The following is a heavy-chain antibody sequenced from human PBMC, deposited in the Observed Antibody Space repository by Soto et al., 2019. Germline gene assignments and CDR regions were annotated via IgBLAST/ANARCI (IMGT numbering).Heavy chain of an antibody. CDR3: ARGVAVAGDFDY. CDR1: GGSISSSSYY. CDR2: IYYSGST. Sequence: PSETLSLTCTVSGGSISSSSYYWGWIRQPPGKGLEWIGSIYYSGSTYDNPSLKSRVTISVDTSKNQFSLKLSSVTAADTAVYYCARGVAVAGDFDYWGPGTLVTVS. D-gene: IGHD6-19*01. V-gene: IGHV4-39*01. J-gene: IGHJ4*02.